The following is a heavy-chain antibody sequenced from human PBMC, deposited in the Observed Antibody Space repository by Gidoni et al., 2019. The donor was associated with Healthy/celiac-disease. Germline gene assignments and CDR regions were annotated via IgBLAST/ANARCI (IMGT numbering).Heavy chain of an antibody. CDR3: ARGGSGDYVWGSYPRSAFDI. CDR1: GGSLSGYY. J-gene: IGHJ3*02. Sequence: QVQLQQWGAGLLKPSETLSLTCAVYGGSLSGYYWSWIRQPPGKGLEWIGKINHSGSTNYNPSLKSRVTISVDTSKNQFSLKLSSVTAADTAVYYCARGGSGDYVWGSYPRSAFDIWGQGTMVTVSS. CDR2: INHSGST. D-gene: IGHD3-16*01. V-gene: IGHV4-34*01.